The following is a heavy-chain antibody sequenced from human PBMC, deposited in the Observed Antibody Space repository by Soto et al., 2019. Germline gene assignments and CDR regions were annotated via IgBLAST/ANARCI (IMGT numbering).Heavy chain of an antibody. V-gene: IGHV3-48*03. Sequence: PVGSLRLSCAASGFTFSSYEMNWVRQAPGKGLEWVSYISSSGSTIYYADSVKGRFTISRDNAKNSLYLQMNSLRAEDTAVYYCARVWGYCSSTSCYTPYGMDVWGQGTTVTVSS. D-gene: IGHD2-2*02. CDR2: ISSSGSTI. CDR1: GFTFSSYE. J-gene: IGHJ6*02. CDR3: ARVWGYCSSTSCYTPYGMDV.